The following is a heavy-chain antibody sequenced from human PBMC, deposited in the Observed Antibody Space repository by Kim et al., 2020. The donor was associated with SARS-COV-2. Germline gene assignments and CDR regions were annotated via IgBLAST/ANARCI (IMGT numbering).Heavy chain of an antibody. V-gene: IGHV4-59*08. Sequence: SETLSLTCTVSGGSISSYYWSWIRQPPGKGLEWIGYIYYSGSTNYNPSLKSRVTISVDTSKNQFSLKLSSVTAADTAVYYCARLVHSYGEFDYWGQGTLVTVSS. CDR2: IYYSGST. CDR3: ARLVHSYGEFDY. J-gene: IGHJ4*02. D-gene: IGHD5-18*01. CDR1: GGSISSYY.